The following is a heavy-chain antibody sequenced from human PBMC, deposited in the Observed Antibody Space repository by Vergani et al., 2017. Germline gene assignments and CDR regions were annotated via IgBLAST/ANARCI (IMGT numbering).Heavy chain of an antibody. J-gene: IGHJ6*02. Sequence: QVQLVESGGGVVQPGRSLRLSCAASGFTFSSYAMHWVRQAPGKGLEWVAVISYDGSNKYYADSVKGRFTISRDNSKNTLYLQMNSLRAEDTAVYYCAKSAYYEFWSGSQGTYYYYGMDVWGQGTTVTVSS. V-gene: IGHV3-30-3*02. CDR3: AKSAYYEFWSGSQGTYYYYGMDV. CDR2: ISYDGSNK. D-gene: IGHD3-3*01. CDR1: GFTFSSYA.